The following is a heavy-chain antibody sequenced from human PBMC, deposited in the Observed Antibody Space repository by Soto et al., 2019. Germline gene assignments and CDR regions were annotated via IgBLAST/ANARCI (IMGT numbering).Heavy chain of an antibody. CDR3: GKDVRDYVHYYYGVDV. J-gene: IGHJ6*02. D-gene: IGHD3-10*02. CDR1: GFTFKTHA. Sequence: QVQLVESGGGVVQPGTYLRLSCAASGFTFKTHAMHWVRQAPGKGLEWMAVIAYDGNEKFYADSVKGRFTISRDNSKTALYLQINTLRNEDTAVYYCGKDVRDYVHYYYGVDVWGQGTTVTVSS. V-gene: IGHV3-30*18. CDR2: IAYDGNEK.